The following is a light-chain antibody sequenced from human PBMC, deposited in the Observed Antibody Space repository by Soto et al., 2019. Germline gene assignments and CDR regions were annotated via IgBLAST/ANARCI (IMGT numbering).Light chain of an antibody. J-gene: IGKJ1*01. V-gene: IGKV3-20*01. Sequence: PGERATLSCRASQSVTGSYLAWYQQKPGQPPRLLIYAASSRATGIPDRLSGSGSGTDFTLTISRLEPEDLAVYYCQQYGNAPWTFGQGTKVEIK. CDR2: AAS. CDR3: QQYGNAPWT. CDR1: QSVTGSY.